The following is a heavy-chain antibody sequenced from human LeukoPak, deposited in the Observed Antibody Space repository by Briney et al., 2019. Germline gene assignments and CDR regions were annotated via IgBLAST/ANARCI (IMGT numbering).Heavy chain of an antibody. D-gene: IGHD2-2*01. V-gene: IGHV4-61*02. J-gene: IGHJ3*02. CDR1: GGSISSSSYY. CDR3: ARGYCSSTSCPYFDI. CDR2: IYTSGST. Sequence: SETLSLTCTVSGGSISSSSYYWGWIRQPPGKGLEWIGRIYTSGSTNYNPSLKSRVTMSVDTSKNQFSLKLSSVTAADTAVYYCARGYCSSTSCPYFDIWGQGTMVTVSS.